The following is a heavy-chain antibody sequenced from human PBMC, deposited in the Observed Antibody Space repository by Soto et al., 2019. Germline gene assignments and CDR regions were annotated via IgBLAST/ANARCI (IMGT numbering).Heavy chain of an antibody. D-gene: IGHD5-18*01. CDR1: GFTFSSYA. Sequence: PGGSLRLSCAASGFTFSSYAMSWVRQAPGKGLEWVSAISGSGGSTYYADSVKGRFTISRDNSKNTLYLQMNSLRAEDTAVYYCAKDSSDTAMARGPYYFDFWGQGTLVTFSS. V-gene: IGHV3-23*01. CDR3: AKDSSDTAMARGPYYFDF. CDR2: ISGSGGST. J-gene: IGHJ4*02.